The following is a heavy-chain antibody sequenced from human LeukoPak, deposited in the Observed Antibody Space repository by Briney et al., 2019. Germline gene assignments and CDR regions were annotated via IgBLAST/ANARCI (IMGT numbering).Heavy chain of an antibody. Sequence: PGGSLRLSCAASGFTFSNYWVHWVRQAPGKGLVWVSRIKSDGSDTSYADSVKGRFTISRDNAKNTLYLQMNSLRAEDTSVYYCARETWLESQGIYYYYGLDVWGQGTTVTVSS. V-gene: IGHV3-74*01. CDR1: GFTFSNYW. D-gene: IGHD6-19*01. J-gene: IGHJ6*02. CDR3: ARETWLESQGIYYYYGLDV. CDR2: IKSDGSDT.